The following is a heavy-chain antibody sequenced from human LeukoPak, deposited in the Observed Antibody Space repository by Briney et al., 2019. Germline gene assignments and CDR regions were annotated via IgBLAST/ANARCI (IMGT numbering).Heavy chain of an antibody. CDR2: ISAYNGNT. Sequence: GASVKVSCKASGYTFTSYGISWVRQAPGQGLEWMGWISAYNGNTNYAQKLQGRVTMTTDTSTSTAYMELRSLRSDDTAVYYCARDRAGWELTGNLDYWGQGTLVTVSS. V-gene: IGHV1-18*01. CDR3: ARDRAGWELTGNLDY. J-gene: IGHJ4*02. CDR1: GYTFTSYG. D-gene: IGHD1-26*01.